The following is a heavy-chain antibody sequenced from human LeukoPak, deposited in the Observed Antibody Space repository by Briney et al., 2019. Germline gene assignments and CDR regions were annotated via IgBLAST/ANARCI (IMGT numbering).Heavy chain of an antibody. CDR2: INSEGTNT. CDR1: RFTLSSYG. D-gene: IGHD3-22*01. J-gene: IGHJ4*02. Sequence: GGSLSLSCAASRFTLSSYGMKCVRPAQGKGLVWVSPINSEGTNTTYADSGKGRFTISRDNAKNTLILQMNSLRAEDTAVYYCARDYYSRFDYWGQGTLVTVSS. CDR3: ARDYYSRFDY. V-gene: IGHV3-74*01.